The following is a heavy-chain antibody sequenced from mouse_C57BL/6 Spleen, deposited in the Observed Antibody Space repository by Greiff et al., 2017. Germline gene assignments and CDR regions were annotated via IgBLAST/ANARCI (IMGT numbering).Heavy chain of an antibody. Sequence: QVQLQQSGAELVKPGASVKMSCKASGYTFTSYWITWVKQRPGQGLEWIGDIYPGSGSTNYNEKFKSKATLTVDTSSSTAYMQLSSLTSEDSAVYYCARGGSNYGGEAMDYWGQGTSVTVSS. CDR2: IYPGSGST. J-gene: IGHJ4*01. CDR1: GYTFTSYW. V-gene: IGHV1-55*01. D-gene: IGHD2-5*01. CDR3: ARGGSNYGGEAMDY.